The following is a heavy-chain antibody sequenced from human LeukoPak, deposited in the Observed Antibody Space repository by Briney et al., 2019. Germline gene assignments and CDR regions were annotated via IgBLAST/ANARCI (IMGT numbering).Heavy chain of an antibody. CDR1: GFTFSDHY. Sequence: GGSLRLSCAASGFTFSDHYMDWVRQAPGKGPEWVGRIRNKVKSYTTEYAASVKGRFTIFRDDSKNSLYLQMNSLKTEDTAVYYCARGYNGNGYSGMDVGAQGPTVTVSS. D-gene: IGHD1-20*01. CDR3: ARGYNGNGYSGMDV. J-gene: IGHJ6*02. V-gene: IGHV3-72*01. CDR2: IRNKVKSYTT.